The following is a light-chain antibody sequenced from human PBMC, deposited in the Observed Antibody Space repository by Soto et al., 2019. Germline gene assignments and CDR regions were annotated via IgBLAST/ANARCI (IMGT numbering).Light chain of an antibody. CDR3: LLSYSDARPV. Sequence: QAVVTQEPSLTVSPGGTVTLTCGSSTGAVTSGHYPYWFQQRTGQAPRTLIYETSNKYSWTPARFSGSLLGGKAALTLSGAQPEDEAEYYCLLSYSDARPVFGGGTKLTVL. V-gene: IGLV7-46*01. CDR1: TGAVTSGHY. J-gene: IGLJ2*01. CDR2: ETS.